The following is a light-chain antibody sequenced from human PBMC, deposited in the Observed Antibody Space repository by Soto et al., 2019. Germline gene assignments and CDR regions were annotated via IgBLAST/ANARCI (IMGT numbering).Light chain of an antibody. CDR3: SSYTGRATYV. V-gene: IGLV2-14*01. CDR1: SSDVGGYNF. Sequence: QSALTQPASVSGSPGQSITISCTGTSSDVGGYNFVSWYQQPPGKAPKLIISEVSNRPSGVSNRFSGSKSGNTASLTISGLQAEDEADYYCSSYTGRATYVFGTGTKLTVL. CDR2: EVS. J-gene: IGLJ1*01.